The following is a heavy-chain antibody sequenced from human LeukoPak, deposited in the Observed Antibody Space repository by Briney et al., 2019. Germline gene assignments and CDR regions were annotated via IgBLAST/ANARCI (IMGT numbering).Heavy chain of an antibody. CDR2: ISSSSSYI. J-gene: IGHJ1*01. D-gene: IGHD6-19*01. Sequence: GGSLRLSCAASGFTVSSNYMNWVRQAPGKGLEWVSSISSSSSYIYYADSVKGRFTISRDKAKNSLYLQMNSLRAEDTAVYYCARDWDSSGWYGPFQHWGQGTLVTVSS. CDR3: ARDWDSSGWYGPFQH. V-gene: IGHV3-21*01. CDR1: GFTVSSNY.